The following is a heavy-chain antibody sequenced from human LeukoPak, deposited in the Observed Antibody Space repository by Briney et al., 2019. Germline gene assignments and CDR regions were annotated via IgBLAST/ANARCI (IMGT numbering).Heavy chain of an antibody. V-gene: IGHV1-2*02. CDR2: INPNSGGT. CDR1: GYTFTGYY. Sequence: ASVKVSCQASGYTFTGYYMHWVRQAPGQGLEWMGWINPNSGGTNYAQKFQGRVTMTRDTSISTAYMEPSSLRSDDTAVYYCARYRPDTADDYWGQGTLVTVSS. J-gene: IGHJ4*02. D-gene: IGHD5-18*01. CDR3: ARYRPDTADDY.